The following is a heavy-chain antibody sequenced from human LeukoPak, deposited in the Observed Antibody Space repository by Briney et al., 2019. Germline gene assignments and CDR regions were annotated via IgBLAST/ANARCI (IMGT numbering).Heavy chain of an antibody. CDR1: GYSFTSYW. V-gene: IGHV5-51*01. CDR2: IYPGDSDT. J-gene: IGHJ4*02. Sequence: KRGESLKISCKGSGYSFTSYWIGWVRQMPGKGLEWMGIIYPGDSDTRYSPSFQGQATISADKSISTAYLQWSSLKASDTAMYYCARSRAYYDFWSGYYIFDYWGQGTLVTVSS. D-gene: IGHD3-3*01. CDR3: ARSRAYYDFWSGYYIFDY.